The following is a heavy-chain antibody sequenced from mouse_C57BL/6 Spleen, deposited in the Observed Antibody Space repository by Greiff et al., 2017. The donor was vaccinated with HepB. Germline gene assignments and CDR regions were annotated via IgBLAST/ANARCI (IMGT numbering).Heavy chain of an antibody. CDR3: ARSFDDAYYFDY. CDR1: GYAFTNYL. V-gene: IGHV1-54*01. Sequence: QVQLQQSGAELVRPGTSVKVYCKASGYAFTNYLIEWVKQRPGQGLEWIGVINPGSGGTNYNEKFKGKATLTADKSSSTAYMQLSSLTSEDSAVYFCARSFDDAYYFDYWGQGTTLTVSS. J-gene: IGHJ2*01. D-gene: IGHD2-3*01. CDR2: INPGSGGT.